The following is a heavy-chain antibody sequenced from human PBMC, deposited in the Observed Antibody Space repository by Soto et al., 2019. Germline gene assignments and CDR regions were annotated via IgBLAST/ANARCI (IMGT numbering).Heavy chain of an antibody. CDR1: GGSISSGDYY. V-gene: IGHV4-30-4*01. J-gene: IGHJ4*02. D-gene: IGHD4-17*01. Sequence: QVQLQESGPGLVKPSQTLSFTCTVSGGSISSGDYYWSWIRQPPGKGLEWIGYIYYSGSTYYNPSLKSRVTISVDTSKNQFSLKLSSVTAADTAVYYCARVNPADDYGDYFVDYWGQGTLVTVSS. CDR3: ARVNPADDYGDYFVDY. CDR2: IYYSGST.